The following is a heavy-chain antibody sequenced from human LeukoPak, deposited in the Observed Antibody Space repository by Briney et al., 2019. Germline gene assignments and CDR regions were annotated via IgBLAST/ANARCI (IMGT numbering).Heavy chain of an antibody. CDR2: IYTSGST. Sequence: SETLSLTCTVSGGSISSGSYYWSWIRQPAGKGLEWTGRIYTSGSTNYNPSLKSRVTISVDTSKNQFSLKLSSVTAADTAVYYCARERLTMIRGAPHWFDPWGQGTLVTVSS. CDR1: GGSISSGSYY. J-gene: IGHJ5*02. V-gene: IGHV4-61*02. CDR3: ARERLTMIRGAPHWFDP. D-gene: IGHD3-10*01.